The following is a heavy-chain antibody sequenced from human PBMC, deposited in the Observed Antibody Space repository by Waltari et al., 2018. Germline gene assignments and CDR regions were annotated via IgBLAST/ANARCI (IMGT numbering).Heavy chain of an antibody. CDR2: IYYSGST. V-gene: IGHV4-59*01. CDR1: GGSISSYY. Sequence: QVQLQESGPGLVKPSETLSLTCPVSGGSISSYYWSWIRQPPGKGLEWIGYIYYSGSTNYNPSRKSRGTISVDTAKNQFSRKLSSVTAADTAVDYCARVSGRRDAFDIWGQGTMVTGSS. CDR3: ARVSGRRDAFDI. D-gene: IGHD3-3*01. J-gene: IGHJ3*02.